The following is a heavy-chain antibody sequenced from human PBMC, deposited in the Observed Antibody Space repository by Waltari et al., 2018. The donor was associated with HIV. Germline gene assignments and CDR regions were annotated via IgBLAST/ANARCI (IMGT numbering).Heavy chain of an antibody. CDR3: ARQYAWFDILTGSPPTYFFDS. CDR2: GYYSGRS. CDR1: GDSINSRSYY. J-gene: IGHJ4*02. D-gene: IGHD3-9*01. V-gene: IGHV4-39*01. Sequence: KLQQSGPRLVNPSETLTLTCSVSGDSINSRSYYLGWIRQSPGKGLEFLGSGYYSGRSYRNPSLNSRLTVSEETSKKQLSLRLIAVTATDTGVYYGARQYAWFDILTGSPPTYFFDSWGPGTLVTVSS.